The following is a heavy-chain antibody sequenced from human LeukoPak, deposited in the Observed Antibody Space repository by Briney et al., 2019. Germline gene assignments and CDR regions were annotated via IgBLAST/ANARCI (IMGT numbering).Heavy chain of an antibody. D-gene: IGHD1-14*01. CDR3: ARSNRADDY. V-gene: IGHV3-74*01. CDR1: GFTFSNYW. CDR2: INTGGSST. Sequence: GGSLRLSCTASGFTFSNYWMHWVRHAPGKGLVWVSRINTGGSSTTYADSVKGRFTISRDNAKNTLYLQINSRRFEDTAVYYCARSNRADDYWGQGTLVSVSS. J-gene: IGHJ4*02.